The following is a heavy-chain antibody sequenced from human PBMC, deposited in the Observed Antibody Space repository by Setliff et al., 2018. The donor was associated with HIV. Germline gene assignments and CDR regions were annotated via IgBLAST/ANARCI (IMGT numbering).Heavy chain of an antibody. D-gene: IGHD3-22*01. CDR1: GFTFSGSP. CDR2: IKTEAEGYAT. Sequence: PGESLKISCGASGFTFSGSPMHWVHQASGKGLEWVGRIKTEAEGYATAYAASVKGRFTISRDDSKNTAYLQMNSLKTEDTAIYYCTRPQYIYDNSDSDNWGQGALVTVSS. J-gene: IGHJ4*02. CDR3: TRPQYIYDNSDSDN. V-gene: IGHV3-73*01.